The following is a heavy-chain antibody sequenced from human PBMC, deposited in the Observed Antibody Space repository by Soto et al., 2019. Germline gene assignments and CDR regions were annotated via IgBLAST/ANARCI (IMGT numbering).Heavy chain of an antibody. V-gene: IGHV4-61*01. D-gene: IGHD2-15*01. J-gene: IGHJ4*02. CDR1: GGSISGGSYY. Sequence: PSETLSLTCTVSGGSISGGSYYWSWIRQPPGKGLEWIGYIYYTGSTNYSPSLKSRVTISVDTSKNQFSLKLTSVTAADTAVYYCASARWDYWGQGTLVTVSS. CDR2: IYYTGST. CDR3: ASARWDY.